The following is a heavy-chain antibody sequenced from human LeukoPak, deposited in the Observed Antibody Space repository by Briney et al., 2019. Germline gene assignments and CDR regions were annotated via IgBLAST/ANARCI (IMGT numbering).Heavy chain of an antibody. CDR1: GGPFSGYY. D-gene: IGHD2-2*01. J-gene: IGHJ5*02. CDR2: INHSGST. Sequence: SETLSLTCAVYGGPFSGYYWSWIRQPPGKGLEWIGEINHSGSTNYNPSLKSRVTISVDTSKNQFSLKLSSVTAADTAVYYCARGGHYCSSTSCDRGWFDPWGQGTLVTVSS. CDR3: ARGGHYCSSTSCDRGWFDP. V-gene: IGHV4-34*01.